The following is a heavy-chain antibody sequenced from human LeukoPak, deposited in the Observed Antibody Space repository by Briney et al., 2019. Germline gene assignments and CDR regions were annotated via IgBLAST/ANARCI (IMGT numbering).Heavy chain of an antibody. CDR1: GFTFSADA. CDR2: INYNGGST. V-gene: IGHV3-23*01. Sequence: GGSLRLSCAASGFTFSADAMNWVRQAPGKGLEWVSTINYNGGSTYYADSVEGRFTISRDNSKNMLYLQMNSLRADDTAVYYCANHLEYCSTGSCSYFDYWGQGTLVTVSS. J-gene: IGHJ4*02. CDR3: ANHLEYCSTGSCSYFDY. D-gene: IGHD2-15*01.